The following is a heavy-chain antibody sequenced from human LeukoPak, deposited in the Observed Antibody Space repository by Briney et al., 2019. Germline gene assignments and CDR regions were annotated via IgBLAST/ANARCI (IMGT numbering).Heavy chain of an antibody. CDR2: VYNSGST. V-gene: IGHV4-59*01. Sequence: SETLSLTCTVSGGSISSDYWSWIRQPPGKGLEWIGRVYNSGSTNYNPSLKSRVTISVDTSKNQFSLRLSSVTAADTAVYYCARARYYYDSSGYHNWFDPWGQGTLVTVSS. J-gene: IGHJ5*02. CDR3: ARARYYYDSSGYHNWFDP. CDR1: GGSISSDY. D-gene: IGHD3-22*01.